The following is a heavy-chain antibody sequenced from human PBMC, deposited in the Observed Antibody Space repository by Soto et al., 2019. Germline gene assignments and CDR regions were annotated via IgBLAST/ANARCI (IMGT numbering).Heavy chain of an antibody. CDR3: ARGLYYSGMDV. J-gene: IGHJ6*02. CDR1: GYTFSTYD. V-gene: IGHV1-8*01. Sequence: QVQLVQSGAEVKKPGASVKVSCKASGYTFSTYDINWVRQATGQGLEWMGWMNPDSGNTGYARRFQGRVILTWDSSVSTAYMEVTSLRSEDTAVYFCARGLYYSGMDVWGQGTTVTVSS. CDR2: MNPDSGNT.